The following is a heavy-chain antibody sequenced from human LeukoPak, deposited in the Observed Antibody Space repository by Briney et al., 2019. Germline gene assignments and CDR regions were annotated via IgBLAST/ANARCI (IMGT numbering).Heavy chain of an antibody. CDR2: ISWNGGSI. Sequence: PGGSLRLSCAASGFTFDDYAMHWVRHAPGKGLEWVSGISWNGGSIGYADSVKGRFTISRDNAKNSLYLQMNSLRAEDTALYYCAKDMGGSGSSALDYWGQGTLVTVSS. V-gene: IGHV3-9*01. CDR3: AKDMGGSGSSALDY. CDR1: GFTFDDYA. J-gene: IGHJ4*02. D-gene: IGHD3-10*01.